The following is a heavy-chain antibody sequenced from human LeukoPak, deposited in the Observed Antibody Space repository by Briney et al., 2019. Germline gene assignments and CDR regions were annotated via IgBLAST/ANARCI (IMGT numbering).Heavy chain of an antibody. Sequence: PSETLSLTCTVSGGSISSYYWSWIRQPPGKGLEWIGYIYYSGSTNYNPSLKSRVTISVDTSKNQFSLKLSSVTAADTAVYYCARDARYCSGGSCYSLVGFDYWGQGTLVTVSS. CDR3: ARDARYCSGGSCYSLVGFDY. V-gene: IGHV4-59*01. J-gene: IGHJ4*02. CDR2: IYYSGST. CDR1: GGSISSYY. D-gene: IGHD2-15*01.